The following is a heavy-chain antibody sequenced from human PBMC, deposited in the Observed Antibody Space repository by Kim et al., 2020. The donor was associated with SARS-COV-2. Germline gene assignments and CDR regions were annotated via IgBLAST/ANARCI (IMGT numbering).Heavy chain of an antibody. Sequence: SETLSLTCTVSGGSISSSSYYWGWIRRPPGKGLEWIGSIYYSGSTYYNPSLKSRVTISVDTSKNQFSLKLSSVTAADTAVYYCARQTHRWFGELWRVGQYIDLWGRGTLVTVSS. CDR3: ARQTHRWFGELWRVGQYIDL. D-gene: IGHD3-10*01. CDR2: IYYSGST. V-gene: IGHV4-39*01. J-gene: IGHJ2*01. CDR1: GGSISSSSYY.